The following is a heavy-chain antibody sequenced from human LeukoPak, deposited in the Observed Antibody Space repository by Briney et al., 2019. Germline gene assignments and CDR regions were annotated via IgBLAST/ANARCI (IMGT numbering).Heavy chain of an antibody. CDR1: GYTFTGYY. CDR3: AKPTYDSSGYPLPFDY. J-gene: IGHJ4*02. D-gene: IGHD3-22*01. V-gene: IGHV1-2*02. Sequence: ASVKVSCKASGYTFTGYYMHWVRQAPGQGLEWMGWINPNSGGTNYAQKFQGRVTMTRDTSISTAYMELSRLRSDDTAVYYCAKPTYDSSGYPLPFDYWGQGTLVTVSS. CDR2: INPNSGGT.